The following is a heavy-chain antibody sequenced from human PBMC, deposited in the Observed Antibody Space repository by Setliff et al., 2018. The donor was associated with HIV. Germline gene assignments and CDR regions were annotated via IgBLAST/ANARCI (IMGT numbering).Heavy chain of an antibody. J-gene: IGHJ5*02. CDR1: GFTFGDSG. V-gene: IGHV3-21*01. CDR2: ISSTIIYI. D-gene: IGHD1-1*01. Sequence: KAGGSLRLSCTASGFTFGDSGMNWVRQAQGKGLEWISSISSTIIYIYYADSVRGRFTISRDNAKNSLYLQMNSLRVEDTAVYYCARTSTTTGTTLNWFDPWGQGTLVTVS. CDR3: ARTSTTTGTTLNWFDP.